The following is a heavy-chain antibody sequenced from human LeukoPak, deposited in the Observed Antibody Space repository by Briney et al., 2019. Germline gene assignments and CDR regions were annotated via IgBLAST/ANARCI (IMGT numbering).Heavy chain of an antibody. CDR3: VGGGDWLPEY. CDR1: GASVSGKF. J-gene: IGHJ4*01. D-gene: IGHD3/OR15-3a*01. V-gene: IGHV4-59*02. CDR2: IYYSGST. Sequence: PETLSLTCTVSGASVSGKFWSWIRHSPGNGLEWIGLIYYSGSTKFNPSLKSRVAMSVDPSNNQFSLSLNSVTTTDTAVYFCVGGGDWLPEYWGRGTQVIVSS.